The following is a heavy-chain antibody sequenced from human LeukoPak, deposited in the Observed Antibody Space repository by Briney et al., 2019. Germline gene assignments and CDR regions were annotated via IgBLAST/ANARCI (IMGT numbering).Heavy chain of an antibody. CDR1: GYTFTSYY. V-gene: IGHV1-2*02. Sequence: ASVKVSCKASGYTFTSYYMHWVRQAPGQGLEWMGWINPNSGGTNYAQKFQGRVTMTRDTSISTAYMELSRLRSDDTAVYYCAREYCGGDCYASFDYWGQGTLVTVSS. CDR3: AREYCGGDCYASFDY. J-gene: IGHJ4*02. CDR2: INPNSGGT. D-gene: IGHD2-21*02.